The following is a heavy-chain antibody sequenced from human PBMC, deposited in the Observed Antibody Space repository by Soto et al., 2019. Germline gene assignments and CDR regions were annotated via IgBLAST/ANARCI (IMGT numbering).Heavy chain of an antibody. D-gene: IGHD2-15*01. CDR2: ISYDGSNK. CDR3: AKSIPRVVVVDYYFDY. CDR1: GFTFSSYG. J-gene: IGHJ4*02. Sequence: PGGSLRLSCAASGFTFSSYGMHWVRQAPGKGLEWVAVISYDGSNKYYADSVKGRFTISRDNSKNTLYLQMNSLRAEDTAVYYCAKSIPRVVVVDYYFDYWGQGTLVTVSS. V-gene: IGHV3-30*18.